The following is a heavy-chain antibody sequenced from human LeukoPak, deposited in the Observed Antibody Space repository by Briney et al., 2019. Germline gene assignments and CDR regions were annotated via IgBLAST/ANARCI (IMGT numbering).Heavy chain of an antibody. Sequence: ASVKVSCKASGYTFTSYGISWLRQAPGQGLEWMGWISGHNGNTNYAQKVQGRVSMTTDTSTSTAYMELRSLRSDDTAVYHCARGGSSPASHAFEFWGQGTTVTVPS. CDR3: ARGGSSPASHAFEF. V-gene: IGHV1-18*01. D-gene: IGHD3-16*01. CDR2: ISGHNGNT. J-gene: IGHJ3*01. CDR1: GYTFTSYG.